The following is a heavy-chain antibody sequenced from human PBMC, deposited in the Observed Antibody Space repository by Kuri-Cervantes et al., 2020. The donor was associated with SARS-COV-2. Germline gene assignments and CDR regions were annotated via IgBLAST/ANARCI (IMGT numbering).Heavy chain of an antibody. CDR1: GYTFTSYG. D-gene: IGHD3-22*01. CDR2: ISAYNGNT. Sequence: ASVKVSCKTSGYTFTSYGISWVRQAPGQGLEWMGWISAYNGNTNYAQKRQGRVTMTTDTSTSTAYMELRSLRSDDTAVYYCARDRPTYYYDSSGYYYTRYYYYGMDVWGQGTTVTVSS. J-gene: IGHJ6*02. CDR3: ARDRPTYYYDSSGYYYTRYYYYGMDV. V-gene: IGHV1-18*01.